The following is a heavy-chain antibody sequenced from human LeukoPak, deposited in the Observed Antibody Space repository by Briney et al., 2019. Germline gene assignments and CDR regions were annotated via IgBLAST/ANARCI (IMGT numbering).Heavy chain of an antibody. V-gene: IGHV3-7*01. Sequence: GGSLRLSCAVSGFTFSKYWMSWVRQAPGKGLEGVASIDKDGSEKRYVDSVKGRFTISRDNAKSSVYLQMTSLGAEDTAVYYCAAYTQFFGAPGTDYWGQGTLVTVSS. CDR2: IDKDGSEK. CDR1: GFTFSKYW. D-gene: IGHD3-10*01. J-gene: IGHJ4*02. CDR3: AAYTQFFGAPGTDY.